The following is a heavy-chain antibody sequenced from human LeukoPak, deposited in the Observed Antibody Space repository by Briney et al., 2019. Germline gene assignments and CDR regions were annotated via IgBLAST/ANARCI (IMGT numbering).Heavy chain of an antibody. V-gene: IGHV4-4*07. J-gene: IGHJ4*02. CDR2: IYSRGSA. CDR3: ARDSGSYYLQTFDY. D-gene: IGHD3-10*01. CDR1: GDSISYFY. Sequence: SETLSLTCSVSGDSISYFYWSWIRQAAGKGLEWIGRIYSRGSADYNASLKSRVTMSVDTSKNQLSLKVISVTAADTAVYYCARDSGSYYLQTFDYWGQGTLVTVSS.